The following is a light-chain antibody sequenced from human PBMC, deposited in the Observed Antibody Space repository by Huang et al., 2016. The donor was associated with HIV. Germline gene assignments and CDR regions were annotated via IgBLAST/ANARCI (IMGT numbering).Light chain of an antibody. CDR3: QQYSSYPWT. CDR1: QNISRW. V-gene: IGKV1-5*01. CDR2: DAS. J-gene: IGKJ1*01. Sequence: DIQMTQSPSTLSASVGDRVTIPCRASQNISRWLAWYQQKPGKAPKLLIYDASTLKSGVPSRFSGSGSGTDFTLTISSLQPDDFATYYCQQYSSYPWTFGPGTKVEI.